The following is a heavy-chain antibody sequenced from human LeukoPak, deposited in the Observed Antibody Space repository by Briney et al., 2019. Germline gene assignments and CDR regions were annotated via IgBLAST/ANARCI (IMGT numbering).Heavy chain of an antibody. V-gene: IGHV3-30*18. J-gene: IGHJ3*02. CDR1: GITFSSYG. Sequence: GGSLRLSCAASGITFSSYGMHWVRQAPGKGLEWVAVISYDGSNKYYADSVKGRFTISRDNSKNTLYLQMNSLRAEDTAVYYCAKDSQGRAFDIWGQGTMVTVSS. CDR3: AKDSQGRAFDI. CDR2: ISYDGSNK.